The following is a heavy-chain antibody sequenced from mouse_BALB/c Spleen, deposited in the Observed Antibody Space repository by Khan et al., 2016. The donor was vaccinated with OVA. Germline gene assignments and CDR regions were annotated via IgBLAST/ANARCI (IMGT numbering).Heavy chain of an antibody. V-gene: IGHV1-4*01. Sequence: QVQLQQSGAELARPGASVKMSCKASGYTFTSHTMHWIKQRPGQGLEWIGYINPRSGYNQKLNDKATLTVDISSSTAHIHLRSLTSEDSEVYYYARRTTEDAFDYWGQGTSVTVSS. CDR3: ARRTTEDAFDY. J-gene: IGHJ4*01. D-gene: IGHD2-14*01. CDR2: INPRSG. CDR1: GYTFTSHT.